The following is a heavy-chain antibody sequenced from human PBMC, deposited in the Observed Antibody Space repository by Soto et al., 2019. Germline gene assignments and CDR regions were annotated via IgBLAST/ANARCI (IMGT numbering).Heavy chain of an antibody. CDR3: AKDRYYDTPGWFDP. CDR2: ISANGASI. J-gene: IGHJ5*02. Sequence: LRLSCVGSGFTFRDHAMRWVRQAPGRGLEWVSAISANGASIQHADSVKGRFSVSRDNAKNTVYLQVDNLRTEDSAVYYCAKDRYYDTPGWFDPWGQGSRVTVSS. V-gene: IGHV3-23*01. D-gene: IGHD3-22*01. CDR1: GFTFRDHA.